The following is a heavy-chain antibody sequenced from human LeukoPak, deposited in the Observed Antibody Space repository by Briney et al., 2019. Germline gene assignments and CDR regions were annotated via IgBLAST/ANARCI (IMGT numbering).Heavy chain of an antibody. CDR3: ARVGITMIVVVDWYFDL. V-gene: IGHV4-30-4*08. J-gene: IGHJ2*01. D-gene: IGHD3-22*01. Sequence: SQTLSLTCTVSGGSISSGDYYWSWIRQPPGKGLEWIGYIYYSGSTYYNPSLKSRVTISVDTSKNQFSLKLSSVTAADTAVYYCARVGITMIVVVDWYFDLWGRGTLVTVSS. CDR2: IYYSGST. CDR1: GGSISSGDYY.